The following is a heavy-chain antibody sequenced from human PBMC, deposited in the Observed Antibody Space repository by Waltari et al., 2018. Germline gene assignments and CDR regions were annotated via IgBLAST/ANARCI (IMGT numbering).Heavy chain of an antibody. CDR1: EYIFTAYY. J-gene: IGHJ4*01. CDR3: ARVPRRFGEFTPMNYFDY. CDR2: INPNSGGT. D-gene: IGHD3-10*01. Sequence: QVHLVQSGAEVKKPGASVKVSCKSSEYIFTAYYLHWVRQAPGQGLEWMGWINPNSGGTNYAQKFQGRVTMTRDTSISTAYMELSRLRSDDTAVYYCARVPRRFGEFTPMNYFDYWGQEPWSPSPQ. V-gene: IGHV1-2*02.